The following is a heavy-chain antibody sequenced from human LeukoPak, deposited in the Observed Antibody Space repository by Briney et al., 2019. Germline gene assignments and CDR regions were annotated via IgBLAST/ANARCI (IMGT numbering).Heavy chain of an antibody. V-gene: IGHV5-51*01. Sequence: GEPLTIPCKASGYRFNAYWIAWVRQMPGKGLEWMGIIYPDDSDTRYSPSFQGQVTISADKSVRTAYLQWSSLKASDTAMYYCARRNITSYYDSRGYDAFDVWGQGTMVTVSS. D-gene: IGHD3-22*01. J-gene: IGHJ3*01. CDR1: GYRFNAYW. CDR2: IYPDDSDT. CDR3: ARRNITSYYDSRGYDAFDV.